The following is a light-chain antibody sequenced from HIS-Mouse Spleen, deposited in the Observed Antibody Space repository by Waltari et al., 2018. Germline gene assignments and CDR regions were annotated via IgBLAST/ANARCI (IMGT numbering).Light chain of an antibody. CDR2: EDS. Sequence: SYELTQPPSVSVSPGQTARITCCGDALPKKYGYWYQQKSGQAPVLGIYEDSKRPSGIPERFSGSSSGTMATLTISGAQVEDEADYYCYSTDSSGNHRVFGGGTKLTVL. CDR1: ALPKKY. CDR3: YSTDSSGNHRV. V-gene: IGLV3-10*01. J-gene: IGLJ2*01.